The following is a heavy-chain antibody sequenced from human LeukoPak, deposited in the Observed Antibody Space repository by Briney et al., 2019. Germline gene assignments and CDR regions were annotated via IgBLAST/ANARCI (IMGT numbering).Heavy chain of an antibody. CDR1: GFTFSTYA. CDR3: AKGRAGSPNWFGP. V-gene: IGHV3-23*01. CDR2: ITGSGDST. D-gene: IGHD6-19*01. Sequence: AGGSLRLSCAASGFTFSTYAMSWVRQAPGKGLEWVSSITGSGDSTADAHSVKGRFTISRDNSKNTLYLQMNSLRDEDTAVYYCAKGRAGSPNWFGPWGQGTLVTVSS. J-gene: IGHJ5*02.